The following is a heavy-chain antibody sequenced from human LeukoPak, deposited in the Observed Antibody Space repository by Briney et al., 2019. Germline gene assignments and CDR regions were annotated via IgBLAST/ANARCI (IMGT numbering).Heavy chain of an antibody. V-gene: IGHV1-69*05. J-gene: IGHJ6*02. D-gene: IGHD2-15*01. CDR3: AKGVVAATNAAYYGMDV. CDR1: GGTFSSYA. CDR2: IIPIFSTA. Sequence: ASVKVSCKASGGTFSSYAISWVRQAPGQGLEWMGGIIPIFSTANYAQKFQGRVTITTDESTSTAYMELSSLRSEDTAVYYCAKGVVAATNAAYYGMDVWGQGTTVTVSS.